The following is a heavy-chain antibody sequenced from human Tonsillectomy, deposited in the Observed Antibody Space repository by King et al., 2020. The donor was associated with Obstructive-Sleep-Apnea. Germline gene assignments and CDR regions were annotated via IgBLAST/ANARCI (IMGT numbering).Heavy chain of an antibody. D-gene: IGHD3-10*01. V-gene: IGHV3-30*04. CDR3: ARDRHYYDSVRYSEVGECWFDP. J-gene: IGHJ5*02. Sequence: VQLVESGGGVVQPGRSLRLSCAASGFSFNNYAIHWVRQAPGKGLEWVALISYDGSDKSYADSVKGRFTISRDNFKNTLYLQMNSLKPEDTAVYYCARDRHYYDSVRYSEVGECWFDPWGQGTLVTVSS. CDR1: GFSFNNYA. CDR2: ISYDGSDK.